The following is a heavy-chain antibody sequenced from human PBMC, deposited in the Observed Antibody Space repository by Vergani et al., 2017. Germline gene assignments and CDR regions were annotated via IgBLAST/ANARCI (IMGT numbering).Heavy chain of an antibody. D-gene: IGHD3-10*01. CDR1: GGTFSSYA. Sequence: QVQLVQSGAEVKKPGSSVKVSCKASGGTFSSYALNWVRQAPGQGLEWMGSIIPSLATTIYAQKFQGRVTITADTSTDTAYMELSSLRSEDTAVYYCATERYYYGSGSSNPWGQGTLVTVSS. CDR2: IIPSLATT. V-gene: IGHV1-69*04. J-gene: IGHJ5*02. CDR3: ATERYYYGSGSSNP.